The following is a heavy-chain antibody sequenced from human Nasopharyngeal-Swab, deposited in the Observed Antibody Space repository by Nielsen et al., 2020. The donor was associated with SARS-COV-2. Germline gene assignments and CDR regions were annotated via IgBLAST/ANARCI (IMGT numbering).Heavy chain of an antibody. V-gene: IGHV4-59*01. D-gene: IGHD3-16*02. CDR2: IYYSGST. J-gene: IGHJ5*02. CDR3: ARGVVGNYDYVWGSYRYDNWFDP. Sequence: WIRQPPGKGLGWIVYIYYSGSTNYNPSLKSRVTISVDTSKNQFSLKLSSVTAADTAVYYCARGVVGNYDYVWGSYRYDNWFDPWGQGTLVTVSS.